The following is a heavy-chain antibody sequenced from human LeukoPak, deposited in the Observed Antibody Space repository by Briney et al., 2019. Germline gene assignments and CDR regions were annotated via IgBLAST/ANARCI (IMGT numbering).Heavy chain of an antibody. CDR3: AKDRGTSGYPYYFDY. V-gene: IGHV3-23*01. CDR1: GFTFSTYA. Sequence: GGSLRLSCAASGFTFSTYAINWVRQAPGRGLEWVSGISGSGTKTYSADSVKGRFTISRDNSKNTVYLQMNSLRAEDTAVYYCAKDRGTSGYPYYFDYWGQGTLVTVSS. D-gene: IGHD2-2*01. J-gene: IGHJ4*02. CDR2: ISGSGTKT.